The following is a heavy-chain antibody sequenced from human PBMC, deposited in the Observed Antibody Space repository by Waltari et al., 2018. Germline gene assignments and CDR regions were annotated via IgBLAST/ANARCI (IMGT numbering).Heavy chain of an antibody. D-gene: IGHD1-26*01. Sequence: QVQLVESGGGVVQPGRSLRLPCVASGFTFSNFAMHWVRQAPGKGLEWVAAIWYDGSNKYYGDSLKGRITISRDNSKNTVFLQMESLRPDDTGLYYCAKDKTTTLATFPDYWGQGTLVTVSS. J-gene: IGHJ4*02. CDR3: AKDKTTTLATFPDY. CDR1: GFTFSNFA. CDR2: IWYDGSNK. V-gene: IGHV3-30*18.